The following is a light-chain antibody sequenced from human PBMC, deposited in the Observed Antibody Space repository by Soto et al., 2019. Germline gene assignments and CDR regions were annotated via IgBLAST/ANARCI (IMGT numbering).Light chain of an antibody. CDR1: QSIDRF. CDR3: QERVTWPLT. CDR2: DAS. Sequence: VLTQSPVALALSPGDRATRCCRASQSIDRFLAWYQQKPGQAPRLLIYDASNRATGIPARFSGSGSGTDFTLTITSLEPEDFAVYYCQERVTWPLTFGGGTKVDIK. V-gene: IGKV3-11*01. J-gene: IGKJ4*01.